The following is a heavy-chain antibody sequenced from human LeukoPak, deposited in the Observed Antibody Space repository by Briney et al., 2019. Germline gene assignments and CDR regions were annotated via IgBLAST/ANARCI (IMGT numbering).Heavy chain of an antibody. CDR1: GFTLSSYA. J-gene: IGHJ4*02. V-gene: IGHV3-23*01. D-gene: IGHD1-26*01. CDR3: AKFHGGSYYGGACGY. Sequence: GGSLRLSCAASGFTLSSYAMSWVRQAPGKGLEWVSLISGNAGSTYYADSVKGRFTISRDITKNTLYLQMNSLRAEDTAVYYCAKFHGGSYYGGACGYWGQGTLVTVSS. CDR2: ISGNAGST.